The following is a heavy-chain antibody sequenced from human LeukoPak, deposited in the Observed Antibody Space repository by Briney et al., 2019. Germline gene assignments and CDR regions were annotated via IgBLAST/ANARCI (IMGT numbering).Heavy chain of an antibody. Sequence: GASVKVSCKTSGYTFTGYYMHWVRQAPGQGLEWMGWINPNSGGTNYAQKFQGRVTMTRDTSISTAYMELSRLRSDDTAVYYCARALIAVAGSDYWGQGTLVTVSS. V-gene: IGHV1-2*02. D-gene: IGHD6-19*01. CDR3: ARALIAVAGSDY. CDR2: INPNSGGT. J-gene: IGHJ4*02. CDR1: GYTFTGYY.